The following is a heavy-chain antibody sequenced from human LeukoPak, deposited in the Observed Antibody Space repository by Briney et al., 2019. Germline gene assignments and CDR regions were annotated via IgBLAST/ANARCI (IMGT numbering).Heavy chain of an antibody. CDR3: ARLDSDFWSGSDYFDY. CDR1: GYSFTSYW. D-gene: IGHD3-3*01. Sequence: GESLKISCKGSGYSFTSYWIGWVRQMPGKGLERMGIIYPGDSDTRYSPSFQGQVTISADKSISTAYLQWSSLKASDTAMYYCARLDSDFWSGSDYFDYWGQGTLVTVSS. CDR2: IYPGDSDT. V-gene: IGHV5-51*01. J-gene: IGHJ4*02.